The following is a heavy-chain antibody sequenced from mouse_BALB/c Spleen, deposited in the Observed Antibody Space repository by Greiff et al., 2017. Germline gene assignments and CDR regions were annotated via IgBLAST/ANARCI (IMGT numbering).Heavy chain of an antibody. D-gene: IGHD2-4*01. V-gene: IGHV14-3*02. J-gene: IGHJ4*01. CDR2: IDPANGNT. CDR1: GFNIKDTY. Sequence: ESGAELVKPGASVKLSCTASGFNIKDTYMHWVKQRPEQGLEWIGRIDPANGNTKYDPKFQGKATITADTSSNTAYLQLSSLTSEDTAVYYCALYDYEEGAMDYWGQGTSVTVSS. CDR3: ALYDYEEGAMDY.